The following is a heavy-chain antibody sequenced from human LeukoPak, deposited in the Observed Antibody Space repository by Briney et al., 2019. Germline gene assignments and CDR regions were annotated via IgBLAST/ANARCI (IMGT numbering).Heavy chain of an antibody. CDR1: GCTFSSYS. CDR2: ISSSSSYI. V-gene: IGHV3-21*01. J-gene: IGHJ4*02. D-gene: IGHD3-10*01. CDR3: ARDLVTMVRGVIITRFDY. Sequence: GGSLRLSCAASGCTFSSYSMNWVRQAPGKGLELVSSISSSSSYIYYADSVKGRFTISRDNAKNSLYLQMNSLRAEDTAVYYCARDLVTMVRGVIITRFDYWGQGTLVTVSS.